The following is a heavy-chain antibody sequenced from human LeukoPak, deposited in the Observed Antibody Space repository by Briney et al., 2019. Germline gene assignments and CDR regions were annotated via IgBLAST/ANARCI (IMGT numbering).Heavy chain of an antibody. V-gene: IGHV4-34*01. D-gene: IGHD6-19*01. CDR1: DGSFSGYY. Sequence: PSETLSLTCAVYDGSFSGYYWGWIRQPPGKGLECIGSINYSGSTYYNPSLKSRVTMSVDTSKNQFSLKLSSVTAADTAVYYCARRLRITVAGTTSRGYYFDYWGQGTPLTVSS. J-gene: IGHJ4*02. CDR3: ARRLRITVAGTTSRGYYFDY. CDR2: INYSGST.